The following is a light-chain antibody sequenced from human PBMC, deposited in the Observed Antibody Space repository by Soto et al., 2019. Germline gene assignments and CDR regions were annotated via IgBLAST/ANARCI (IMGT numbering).Light chain of an antibody. CDR3: QSFDTSLGRSV. V-gene: IGLV1-40*01. Sequence: QSVLTQPPSVSGAPGQTVTTPCTGTSSNIGAGFDVHWYQHLPGTAPKLLIFGNNHRPSGVPDRFSGSKSCTSASLAITGLQADDEADDSCQSFDTSLGRSVFGGGTKLTVL. CDR2: GNN. CDR1: SSNIGAGFD. J-gene: IGLJ2*01.